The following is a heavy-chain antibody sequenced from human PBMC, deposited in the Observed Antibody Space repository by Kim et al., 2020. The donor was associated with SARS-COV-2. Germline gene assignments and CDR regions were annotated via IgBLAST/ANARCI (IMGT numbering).Heavy chain of an antibody. Sequence: GGSLRLSCTASGFTFGDYAMSWFRQAPGKGLEWVGFIRSKAYGGTTEYAASVKGRFTISRDDSKSIAYLQMNSLKTEDTAVYYCTTLLAAAGILRASSGWFNDYWGQGTLVTVSS. CDR2: IRSKAYGGTT. J-gene: IGHJ4*02. CDR3: TTLLAAAGILRASSGWFNDY. CDR1: GFTFGDYA. D-gene: IGHD6-13*01. V-gene: IGHV3-49*03.